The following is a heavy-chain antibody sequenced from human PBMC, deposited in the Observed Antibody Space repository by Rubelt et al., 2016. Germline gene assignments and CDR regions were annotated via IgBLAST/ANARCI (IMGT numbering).Heavy chain of an antibody. V-gene: IGHV4-39*01. D-gene: IGHD1-14*01. CDR1: GGSISSSSYY. J-gene: IGHJ4*02. CDR3: ARLAATATTYYCDY. CDR2: MYYSGNT. Sequence: QLQLQESGPGLVKPSETLSLTCTVPGGSISSSSYYWGWIRQPPGKGLEWIGSMYYSGNTYYNPSLNVRVPISVDTSKNQFALKLNSVTAADTAVYYCARLAATATTYYCDYWGQGTLVTVSS.